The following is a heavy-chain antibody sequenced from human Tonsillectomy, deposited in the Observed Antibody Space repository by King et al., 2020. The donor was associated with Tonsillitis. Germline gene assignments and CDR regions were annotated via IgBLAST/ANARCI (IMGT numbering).Heavy chain of an antibody. CDR3: ASDFEAGYSNNWDIQNEF. CDR1: GYTLTNYG. D-gene: IGHD1/OR15-1a*01. V-gene: IGHV1-18*01. CDR2: ISTHNGKT. J-gene: IGHJ4*02. Sequence: QLVQSGAEVKQPGASVKVSCKASGYTLTNYGITWVRQAPGQGHEWMGWISTHNGKTQYAQTFQGRVTITTDKPTSTAYMELRSLGSDDTAVYYCASDFEAGYSNNWDIQNEFGGQGTLVTVSS.